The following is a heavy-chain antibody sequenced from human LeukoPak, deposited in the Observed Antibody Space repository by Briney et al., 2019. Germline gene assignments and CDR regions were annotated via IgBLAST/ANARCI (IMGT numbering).Heavy chain of an antibody. CDR1: GFTFSSYG. J-gene: IGHJ5*02. D-gene: IGHD3-16*01. CDR3: AKDWAPQGPYNGFDP. V-gene: IGHV3-33*06. CDR2: IWYDGSNK. Sequence: GGSLRLSCAASGFTFSSYGMPWVRQAPGKGLEWVAVIWYDGSNKYYADSVKGRFTISRDNAKNSLYLQMNSLRAEDTAVYYCAKDWAPQGPYNGFDPWGQGTLVAVSS.